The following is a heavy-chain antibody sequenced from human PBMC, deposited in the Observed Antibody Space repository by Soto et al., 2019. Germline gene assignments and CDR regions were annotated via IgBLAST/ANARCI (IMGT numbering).Heavy chain of an antibody. D-gene: IGHD2-8*01. CDR2: IYYSGST. CDR1: GGSISSSSYY. V-gene: IGHV4-39*01. Sequence: SETLSLTCTVSGGSISSSSYYWGWIRQPPGKGLEWIGSIYYSGSTYYNPSLKSRVTISVDTSKNQFSLKLSSVTAADTAVYYCARQLGVLDYYRVEVWGNGTTVTVSS. J-gene: IGHJ6*04. CDR3: ARQLGVLDYYRVEV.